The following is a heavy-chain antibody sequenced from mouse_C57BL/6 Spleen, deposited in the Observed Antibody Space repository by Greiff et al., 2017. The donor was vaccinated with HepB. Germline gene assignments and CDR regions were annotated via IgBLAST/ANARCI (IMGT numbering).Heavy chain of an antibody. CDR1: GYTFSSSW. D-gene: IGHD1-1*01. J-gene: IGHJ1*03. CDR3: ARNYGSSWYFDV. V-gene: IGHV1-82*01. Sequence: VQLQQSGPELVKPGASVKISCKASGYTFSSSWMNWVKQRPGKGLEWIGRIYPGDGDTNYNGKFKGKATLTADKSSSTAYMQLSSLTSEDSAVYCCARNYGSSWYFDVWGTGTTVTVSS. CDR2: IYPGDGDT.